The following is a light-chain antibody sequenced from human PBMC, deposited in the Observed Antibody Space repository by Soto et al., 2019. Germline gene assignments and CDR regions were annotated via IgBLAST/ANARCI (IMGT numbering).Light chain of an antibody. J-gene: IGKJ1*01. Sequence: DIVMTQSPDSLAVSLGESATINCKSSQSILYSADNKNYLAWYQQKPGQSPKLLIYWASTRESGVPDRFSGSGSGTDFTLTISSLQAEDVAVYYCLQYYSTPWTFGQGTKVDIK. CDR1: QSILYSADNKNY. V-gene: IGKV4-1*01. CDR3: LQYYSTPWT. CDR2: WAS.